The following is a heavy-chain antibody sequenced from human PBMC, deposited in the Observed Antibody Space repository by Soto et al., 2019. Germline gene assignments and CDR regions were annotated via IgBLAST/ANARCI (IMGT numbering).Heavy chain of an antibody. J-gene: IGHJ2*01. V-gene: IGHV3-21*01. CDR2: ISSSSSYI. D-gene: IGHD5-12*01. Sequence: EVQLVESGGGLVKPGGSLRLSCAASGFTFSSYSMNWVRQAPGKGLEWVSSISSSSSYIYYADSVKGRFTISRYNAKNSLYLQINSQRVEEMAVYYCARDRSGYDFVGSYFDLWGRGTLVTVSS. CDR1: GFTFSSYS. CDR3: ARDRSGYDFVGSYFDL.